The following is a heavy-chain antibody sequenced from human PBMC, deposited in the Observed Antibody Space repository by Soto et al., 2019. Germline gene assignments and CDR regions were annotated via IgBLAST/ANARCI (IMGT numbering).Heavy chain of an antibody. CDR2: IYHSGST. D-gene: IGHD6-13*01. V-gene: IGHV4-30-2*01. J-gene: IGHJ4*02. Sequence: PSETLSLTCAVSGGSISSGGYSWRWIRQPPGKGLEWIGYIYHSGSTYYNPSLKSRVTISVDRSKNQFSLKLSSVTAADTAVYYCAREGMGTYSSSWHYFDYWGQGTLVTVSS. CDR1: GGSISSGGYS. CDR3: AREGMGTYSSSWHYFDY.